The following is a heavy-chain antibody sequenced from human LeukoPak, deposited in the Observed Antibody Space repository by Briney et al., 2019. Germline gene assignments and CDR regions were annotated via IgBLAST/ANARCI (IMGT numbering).Heavy chain of an antibody. Sequence: PGGSLRLSCAASGFTFSGSAMHWVRQASGKGLEWVGRIRSKANSYATAYAASVKGRFTISRDDSKNMAYLQMNSLKTEDTAVYYCTRLGLLHNPSWGQGTLVTVSS. D-gene: IGHD1-14*01. CDR1: GFTFSGSA. J-gene: IGHJ4*02. CDR2: IRSKANSYAT. V-gene: IGHV3-73*01. CDR3: TRLGLLHNPS.